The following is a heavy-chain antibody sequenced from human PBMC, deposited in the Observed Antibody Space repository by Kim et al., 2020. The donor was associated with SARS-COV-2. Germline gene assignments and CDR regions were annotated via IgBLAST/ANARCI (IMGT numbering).Heavy chain of an antibody. Sequence: GGSLRLSCAASGFTFSDHYMDWVRQTPGKGLEWVARIRNKANSHTTEYAASVKGRFTISRDDSKTSLYLQMNSLKTEDTAVYYCTRAFMDSSTFSYVGLWWGQGTPVTVSS. CDR1: GFTFSDHY. V-gene: IGHV3-72*01. CDR2: IRNKANSHTT. D-gene: IGHD3-22*01. CDR3: TRAFMDSSTFSYVGLW. J-gene: IGHJ4*02.